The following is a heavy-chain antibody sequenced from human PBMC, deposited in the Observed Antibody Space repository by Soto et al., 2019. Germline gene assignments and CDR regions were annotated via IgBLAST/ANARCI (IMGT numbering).Heavy chain of an antibody. V-gene: IGHV1-18*01. CDR1: GYTFTSYG. CDR2: ISGYNGDT. CDR3: ARARPRAAAGGGCDY. Sequence: QVQLVQSGAEVKTPGASVKVSCKASGYTFTSYGISWVRQAPGQGLEWMGWISGYNGDTKYSQKHQGRVTVTTDTSTTTAYMERRGLRSDDTAVYYCARARPRAAAGGGCDYWGQGTLVSVSS. J-gene: IGHJ4*02. D-gene: IGHD6-13*01.